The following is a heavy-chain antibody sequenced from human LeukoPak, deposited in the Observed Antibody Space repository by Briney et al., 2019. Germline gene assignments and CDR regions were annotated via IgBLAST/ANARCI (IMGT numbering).Heavy chain of an antibody. CDR3: AKGLVATISSGY. CDR2: IRYDGSNK. Sequence: GGSLRLSCAASGFTFSSYAMSWVRQAPGKGLEWVAFIRYDGSNKYYADSVKGRFTISRDNSKNTLYLQMNSLRAEDTAVYYCAKGLVATISSGYWGQGTLVTVSS. V-gene: IGHV3-30*02. D-gene: IGHD5-12*01. CDR1: GFTFSSYA. J-gene: IGHJ4*02.